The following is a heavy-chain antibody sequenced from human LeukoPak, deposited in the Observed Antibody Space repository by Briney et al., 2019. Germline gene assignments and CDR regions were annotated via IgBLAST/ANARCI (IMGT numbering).Heavy chain of an antibody. CDR3: ARAPSTGYYYYGMDV. V-gene: IGHV3-23*01. J-gene: IGHJ6*02. Sequence: GGSLRLSCAASGFTFSSYAMSWVRQAPGKGLEWVSAISGSGGSIYYADSVKGRFTISRHNSKNTLYLQMNSLRAEDTAVYYCARAPSTGYYYYGMDVWGQGTTVTVSS. D-gene: IGHD3-10*01. CDR1: GFTFSSYA. CDR2: ISGSGGSI.